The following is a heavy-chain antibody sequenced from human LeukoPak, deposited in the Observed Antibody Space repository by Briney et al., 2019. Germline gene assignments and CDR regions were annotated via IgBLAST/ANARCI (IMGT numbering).Heavy chain of an antibody. Sequence: PGRSLTLFCAASGFTFTNYGMHWVRQAPGKGLVCVSYISSSGSTILYVVSVKGRFTISRDNAKNSLYLQMNSLRAEDTAVYYCARDDGFGELSPDAFDIWGRGTMVSVSS. J-gene: IGHJ3*02. CDR3: ARDDGFGELSPDAFDI. CDR1: GFTFTNYG. V-gene: IGHV3-48*04. CDR2: ISSSGSTI. D-gene: IGHD3-10*01.